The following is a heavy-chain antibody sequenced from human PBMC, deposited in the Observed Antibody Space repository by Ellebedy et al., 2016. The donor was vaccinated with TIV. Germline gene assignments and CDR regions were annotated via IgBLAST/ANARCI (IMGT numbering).Heavy chain of an antibody. J-gene: IGHJ4*02. CDR1: GFIFSSYA. CDR2: ITRSGGGI. V-gene: IGHV3-23*01. Sequence: GESLKISXAASGFIFSSYAMNWVRQAPGKGLEWVSVITRSGGGIYYAESVKGRFTISRDDSKNTLYLQTNSLRAEDTAVYYCVKGLGYCSSASCYEDYWGQGPLVTVSS. D-gene: IGHD2-2*01. CDR3: VKGLGYCSSASCYEDY.